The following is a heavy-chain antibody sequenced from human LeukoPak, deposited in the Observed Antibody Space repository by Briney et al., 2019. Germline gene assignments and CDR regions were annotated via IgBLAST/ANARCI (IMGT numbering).Heavy chain of an antibody. CDR1: GGSINNYY. Sequence: SETLSLTCNVSGGSINNYYWSWLRQPPGKGLEWIGYIYFTEGTNYNPSLKSRVTMSIDTSKNQFSLKLNSVTAADTAFYYCARGGGLFDYWGQGSLVTVSS. CDR2: IYFTEGT. CDR3: ARGGGLFDY. V-gene: IGHV4-59*01. J-gene: IGHJ4*02. D-gene: IGHD3-10*01.